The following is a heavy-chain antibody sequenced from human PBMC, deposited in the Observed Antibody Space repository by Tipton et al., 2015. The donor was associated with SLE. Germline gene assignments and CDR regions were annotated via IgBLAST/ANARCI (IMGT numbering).Heavy chain of an antibody. J-gene: IGHJ6*03. CDR1: GFTFSSYG. CDR3: ARSGGSQGYYYYMDV. Sequence: SLRLSCAASGFTFSSYGMHWVRQAPGKGLEWVAFIRYDGSNKYYADSVKGRFTISRDNSKNTLYLQMNSLRAEDTAVYYCARSGGSQGYYYYMDVWGKGTTVTVSS. CDR2: IRYDGSNK. V-gene: IGHV3-30*02. D-gene: IGHD1-26*01.